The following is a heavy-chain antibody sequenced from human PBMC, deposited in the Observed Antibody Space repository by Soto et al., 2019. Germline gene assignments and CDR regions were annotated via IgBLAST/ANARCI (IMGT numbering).Heavy chain of an antibody. V-gene: IGHV1-46*01. Sequence: QVQLVQSGAEVKNPGASVKLSCKASGYIFTNYYIHWVRQAPGQGLEWMAIINPSGGSTHYAQKFQGRVTLARDTFTNTVYMELSSLRSEDTAIYYCARDLTSGDYWGQGTLVTVSS. J-gene: IGHJ4*02. D-gene: IGHD7-27*01. CDR2: INPSGGST. CDR3: ARDLTSGDY. CDR1: GYIFTNYY.